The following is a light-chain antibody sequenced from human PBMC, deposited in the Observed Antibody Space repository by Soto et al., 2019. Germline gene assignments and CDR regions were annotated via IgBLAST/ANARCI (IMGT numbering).Light chain of an antibody. V-gene: IGLV2-14*01. CDR2: DVS. Sequence: QSALTQPASVSGSPGQSITISCTGTSSDVAGYNYVSWYQQHPGKAPKLMIYDVSNRPSGVSNRFSGYKSGNTASLTISGLQAEDEADYYCSSYTSSSTVVFGGGTKLTVL. CDR3: SSYTSSSTVV. CDR1: SSDVAGYNY. J-gene: IGLJ2*01.